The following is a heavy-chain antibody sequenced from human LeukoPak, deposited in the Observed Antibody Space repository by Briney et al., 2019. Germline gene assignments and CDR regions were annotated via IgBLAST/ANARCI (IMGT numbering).Heavy chain of an antibody. D-gene: IGHD1-26*01. CDR2: IYPGDSDT. Sequence: GESLKISCKGSGYSFTTYWIAWVRQMPGKGLEWMGVIYPGDSDTRYSPSFQGQVTISADKSISTAYLQWSSLKASDTAMYYCARHGLVGATSYYYYGMDVWGQGTTVTVSS. CDR1: GYSFTTYW. CDR3: ARHGLVGATSYYYYGMDV. J-gene: IGHJ6*02. V-gene: IGHV5-51*01.